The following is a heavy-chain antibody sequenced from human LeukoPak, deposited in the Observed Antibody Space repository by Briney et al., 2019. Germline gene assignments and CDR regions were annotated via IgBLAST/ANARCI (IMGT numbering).Heavy chain of an antibody. CDR1: GFTFSSYA. D-gene: IGHD1-26*01. J-gene: IGHJ4*02. V-gene: IGHV3-23*01. CDR3: AKGIDAGGSYFFDY. CDR2: ISGSGGST. Sequence: GGSLRLSCAASGFTFSSYAMSWVRQAPGKGLGWVSAISGSGGSTYYADSVKGRFTISRDNSKNTLYLQMNSLRAEDTAVYYCAKGIDAGGSYFFDYWGQGTLVTVSS.